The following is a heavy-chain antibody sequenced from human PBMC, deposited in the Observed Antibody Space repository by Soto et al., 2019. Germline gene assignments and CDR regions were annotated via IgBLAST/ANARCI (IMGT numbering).Heavy chain of an antibody. CDR3: ATDQGSGWYYFDY. V-gene: IGHV1-24*01. Sequence: VASVKVSCKVSGYTLTELSMHWVRRAPGKGLEWMGGFDPEDGETIYAQKFQGRVTMTEDTSTDTAYMELSSLRSEDTAVYYCATDQGSGWYYFDYWGQGTLVTVSS. CDR2: FDPEDGET. D-gene: IGHD6-19*01. J-gene: IGHJ4*02. CDR1: GYTLTELS.